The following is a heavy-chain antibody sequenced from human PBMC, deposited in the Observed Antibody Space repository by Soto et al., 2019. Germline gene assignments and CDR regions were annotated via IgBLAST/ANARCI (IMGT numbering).Heavy chain of an antibody. CDR2: VHPSGTT. J-gene: IGHJ4*02. D-gene: IGHD1-26*01. CDR3: ARHVGVPATRGFDY. V-gene: IGHV4-4*02. Sequence: QVQVQESGQGLVEPSGTLSLTCAVSGTSISSNFWWSWVRQPPGKGLEWIGEVHPSGTTNYNPSRKSRVTISVDKSKNQLSLNLNSVTAADTAVFYCARHVGVPATRGFDYWGQGTLVAVSS. CDR1: GTSISSNFW.